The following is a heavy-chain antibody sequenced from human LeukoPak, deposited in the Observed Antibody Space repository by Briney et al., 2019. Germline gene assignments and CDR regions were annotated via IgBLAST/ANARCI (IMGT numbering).Heavy chain of an antibody. CDR3: TRRYGGHSGWAGYHDS. CDR1: GFSFNAYI. D-gene: IGHD6-19*01. Sequence: PGGSLRLSCVASGFSFNAYIMHWVRQAPGKGLEYVSAIRSDGSSTFYPNSVNGRFTISRGNSTSTLYLQMGSLRAEDTAVYYCTRRYGGHSGWAGYHDSWGQGTLVTVSS. J-gene: IGHJ4*02. CDR2: IRSDGSST. V-gene: IGHV3-64*01.